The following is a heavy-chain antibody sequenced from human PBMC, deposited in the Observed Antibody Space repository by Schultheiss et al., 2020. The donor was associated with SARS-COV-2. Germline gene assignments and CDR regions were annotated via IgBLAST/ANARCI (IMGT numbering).Heavy chain of an antibody. Sequence: GGSLRLSCAASGFSFRSYWMHWVRQAPGKGLEWVSYISSSSSTIYYADSVKGRFTISRDNAKNSLYLQMNSLRAEDTAVYYCARAYDYGGEGYAFDIWGQGTMVTVSS. D-gene: IGHD4-23*01. CDR2: ISSSSSTI. V-gene: IGHV3-48*04. CDR3: ARAYDYGGEGYAFDI. CDR1: GFSFRSYW. J-gene: IGHJ3*02.